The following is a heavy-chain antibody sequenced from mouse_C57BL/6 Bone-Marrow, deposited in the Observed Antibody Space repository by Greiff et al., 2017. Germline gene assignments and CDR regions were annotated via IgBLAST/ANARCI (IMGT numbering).Heavy chain of an antibody. J-gene: IGHJ2*01. CDR3: ARSSGYPDY. V-gene: IGHV1-64*01. Sequence: QVQLQQPGAELVKPGASVKLSCKASGYTFTSYWMHWVKQRPGQGLEWIGMIHPNRGSTNYNEKFKSKDTLTVDKSSSTAYMQLSSLTSEDSAVYYCARSSGYPDYWGQGTTLTVSA. D-gene: IGHD3-1*01. CDR2: IHPNRGST. CDR1: GYTFTSYW.